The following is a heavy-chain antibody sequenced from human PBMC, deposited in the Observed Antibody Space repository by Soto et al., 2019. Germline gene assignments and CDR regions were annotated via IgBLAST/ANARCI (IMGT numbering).Heavy chain of an antibody. D-gene: IGHD1-26*01. J-gene: IGHJ4*02. CDR3: ARQGRFLVGRKNSHDY. CDR2: IYYSGST. CDR1: GGSISSSSYY. Sequence: QLQLQESGPGLVKPSETLSLTCTVSGGSISSSSYYWGWIRQPPGKGLEWIGSIYYSGSTYYNPSLKSRVTISVDTSKNQFSLKLSSVTAADTAVYYCARQGRFLVGRKNSHDYWGQGTLVTVSS. V-gene: IGHV4-39*01.